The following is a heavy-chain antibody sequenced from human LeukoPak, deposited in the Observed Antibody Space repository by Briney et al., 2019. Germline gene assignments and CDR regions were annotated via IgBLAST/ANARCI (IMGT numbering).Heavy chain of an antibody. CDR3: ARGPRVRGANYYYGMDV. Sequence: SETLSLTCAVYGGSFSGYYWSWIRQPPGKGLEWIGEINHSGSTNYNPSLKSRVTISVDTSKNQFSLKLSSVTAADTAVYYCARGPRVRGANYYYGMDVWGQGTTVTVSS. J-gene: IGHJ6*02. V-gene: IGHV4-34*01. CDR2: INHSGST. CDR1: GGSFSGYY. D-gene: IGHD3-10*01.